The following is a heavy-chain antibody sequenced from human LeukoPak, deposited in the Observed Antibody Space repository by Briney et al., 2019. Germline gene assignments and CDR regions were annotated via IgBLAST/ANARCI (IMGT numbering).Heavy chain of an antibody. CDR2: ISWDSGSI. Sequence: PGGSLRLSCAASGFTFSSYAMRWVRQAPGKGLEWVSGISWDSGSIGYAYSVKGRFTISRDNAKNSLYLQMNSLRADDTALYYCAKDFGSGTRGYFQDWGQGILVTVSS. D-gene: IGHD3-10*01. CDR1: GFTFSSYA. V-gene: IGHV3-9*01. CDR3: AKDFGSGTRGYFQD. J-gene: IGHJ1*01.